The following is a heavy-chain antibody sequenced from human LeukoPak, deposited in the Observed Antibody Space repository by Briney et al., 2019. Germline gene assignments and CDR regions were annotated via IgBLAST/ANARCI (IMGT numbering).Heavy chain of an antibody. J-gene: IGHJ4*02. CDR3: ARGGNLEN. Sequence: GGSLRLSCAASGFTFSTYAMHWFRQAPGKGLEWVAVMSYDGGTKYYADSVKGRFTISRDNAKNSLYLQMNSLRAEDTAVYYCARGGNLENWGGGTLVTVSS. CDR1: GFTFSTYA. V-gene: IGHV3-30*07. CDR2: MSYDGGTK. D-gene: IGHD1-14*01.